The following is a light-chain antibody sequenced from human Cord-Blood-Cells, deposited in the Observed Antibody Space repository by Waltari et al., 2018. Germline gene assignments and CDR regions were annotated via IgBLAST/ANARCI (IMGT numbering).Light chain of an antibody. CDR1: SSNIGSNY. J-gene: IGLJ1*01. CDR3: AAWDDSLSGYV. V-gene: IGLV1-47*01. CDR2: RNN. Sequence: SVLTQPPSASGTPGQRVTISCSGSSSNIGSNYVSWYQQLPGTAPKLLIYRNNQRPSGVPDRFSGSKSGTSASLAISGLRSEDEADYYCAAWDDSLSGYVFGTGTKVTVL.